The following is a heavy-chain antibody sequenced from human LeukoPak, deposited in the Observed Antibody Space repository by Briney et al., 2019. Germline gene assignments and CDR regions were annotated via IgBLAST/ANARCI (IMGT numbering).Heavy chain of an antibody. Sequence: PGGSLRLSCAASGFTFSSYWMSWVRQAPGKGLEWVANIKQDGSEKYYVDSVKGRFTISRDNAKNSLYLQMNSLRAEDTAVYYCARVGCSGGSCYYFDYWGQGTLVTVSS. V-gene: IGHV3-7*01. CDR3: ARVGCSGGSCYYFDY. CDR1: GFTFSSYW. CDR2: IKQDGSEK. D-gene: IGHD2-15*01. J-gene: IGHJ4*02.